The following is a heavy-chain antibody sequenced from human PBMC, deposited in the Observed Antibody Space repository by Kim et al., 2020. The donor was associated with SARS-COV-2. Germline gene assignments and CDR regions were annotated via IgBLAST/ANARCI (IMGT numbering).Heavy chain of an antibody. J-gene: IGHJ5*02. D-gene: IGHD3-3*01. V-gene: IGHV4-59*08. CDR2: IYYSGST. CDR3: ARHWRTFGVVRNNNWFGP. CDR1: GGSISSYY. Sequence: SETLSLTCTVSGGSISSYYWSWIRQPPGKGLEWIGYIYYSGSTNYNPSLKSRVTISVDTSKNQFSLKLSSVTAADTAVYYCARHWRTFGVVRNNNWFGPWGQGTLVTVSS.